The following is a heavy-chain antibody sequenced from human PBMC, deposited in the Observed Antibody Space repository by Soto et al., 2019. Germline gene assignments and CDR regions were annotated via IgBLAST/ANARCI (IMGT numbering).Heavy chain of an antibody. V-gene: IGHV4-31*03. J-gene: IGHJ4*02. CDR3: ARYRPGSYLVLGH. CDR1: GDSISSGLYY. D-gene: IGHD3-10*01. CDR2: IYSRGNT. Sequence: QVQLQESGPGRVRPSQTLSLTCTVSGDSISSGLYYWTWIRQHPQKGLEWIGYIYSRGNTYYSPSFKCRVDIAGDSSQTLFSLTLTAVTAADTTVYYCARYRPGSYLVLGHWGQGTLVTVSS.